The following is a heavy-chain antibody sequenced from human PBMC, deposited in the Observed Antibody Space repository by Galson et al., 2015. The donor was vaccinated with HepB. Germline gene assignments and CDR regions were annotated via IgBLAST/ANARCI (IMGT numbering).Heavy chain of an antibody. CDR2: ISNNNGYI. Sequence: SLRLSCAASGISFSSHSMNWVRQAPGKGLEWVSIISNNNGYICYADSVKGRFTVSRDNARNSLFLQMNSLRPDDTAVYYCARSTLNIFGTMIKPLDYWGPGTQVIVSS. CDR3: ARSTLNIFGTMIKPLDY. D-gene: IGHD3-3*02. CDR1: GISFSSHS. J-gene: IGHJ4*02. V-gene: IGHV3-21*06.